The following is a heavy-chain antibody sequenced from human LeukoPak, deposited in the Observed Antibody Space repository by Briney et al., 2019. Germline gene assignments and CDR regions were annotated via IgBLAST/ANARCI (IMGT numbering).Heavy chain of an antibody. Sequence: GGSLRLSCAASGFTFSSYGIHWVRQAPGKGLEWVAVISFDGSNKYYADSVKGRFTISRDNSKNTLYLQMNTLRAEDTAVYYCARDPATAMAPYCIDYWGQGTLVTVSS. V-gene: IGHV3-30*03. CDR2: ISFDGSNK. CDR1: GFTFSSYG. D-gene: IGHD5-18*01. CDR3: ARDPATAMAPYCIDY. J-gene: IGHJ4*02.